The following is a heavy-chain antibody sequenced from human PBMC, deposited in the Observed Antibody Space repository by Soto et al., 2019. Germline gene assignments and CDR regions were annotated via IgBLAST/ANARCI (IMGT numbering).Heavy chain of an antibody. J-gene: IGHJ5*02. CDR3: ARVVPGAEAWFGP. Sequence: ASVKVSCKTSGYTFPNYGITWVRQAPGQPLEWLGWISLYSDGTNYAQKFQGRVSMTTDTSTTTAYMELRSLRSDDTAVYYCARVVPGAEAWFGPWGQGTLVTVSS. CDR2: ISLYSDGT. D-gene: IGHD2-2*01. CDR1: GYTFPNYG. V-gene: IGHV1-18*01.